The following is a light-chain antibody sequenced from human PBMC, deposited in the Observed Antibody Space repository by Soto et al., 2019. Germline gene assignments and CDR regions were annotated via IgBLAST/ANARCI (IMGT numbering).Light chain of an antibody. V-gene: IGKV1-8*01. CDR3: QQYQSYPLT. Sequence: AIRMTQSPSSFSASTGDRVTITCRASQGISSYLAWYQQKPGKAPKLLIYAASTLQSGVPSMFSGSGSGTEFTLTISRLQSVDFANYYCQQYQSYPLTFGGGTKVQIK. CDR2: AAS. J-gene: IGKJ4*01. CDR1: QGISSY.